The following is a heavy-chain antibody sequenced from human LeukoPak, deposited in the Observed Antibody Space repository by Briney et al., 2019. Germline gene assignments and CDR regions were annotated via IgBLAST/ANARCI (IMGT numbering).Heavy chain of an antibody. CDR1: GFTLSTYT. CDR3: AKGGYDLDYYMDV. Sequence: PGGSLRLSCAASGFTLSTYTMNWVRQAPGKGLEWVSSISSSSSYIYYADSVKGRFTISRDNAKNSLYLQMNSLRVEDTALYYCAKGGYDLDYYMDVWGKGTTVTISS. CDR2: ISSSSSYI. D-gene: IGHD5-12*01. J-gene: IGHJ6*03. V-gene: IGHV3-21*04.